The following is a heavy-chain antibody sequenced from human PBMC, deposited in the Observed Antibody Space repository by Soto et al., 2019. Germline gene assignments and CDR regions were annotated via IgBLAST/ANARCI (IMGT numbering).Heavy chain of an antibody. CDR1: GFTVSSNY. CDR2: IYSGGST. V-gene: IGHV3-53*05. J-gene: IGHJ5*02. D-gene: IGHD3-22*01. CDR3: SKELVGHYANWFDP. Sequence: GGSLRLSCAASGFTVSSNYMSWVRQAPGKGLEWVSVIYSGGSTYYADSVKGRFSISRDNTKNTLYLQMNSLRPEDTAVYYCSKELVGHYANWFDPWGQGTQVTVSS.